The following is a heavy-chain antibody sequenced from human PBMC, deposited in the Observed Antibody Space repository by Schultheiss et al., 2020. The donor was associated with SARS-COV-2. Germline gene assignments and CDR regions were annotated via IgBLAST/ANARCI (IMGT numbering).Heavy chain of an antibody. Sequence: SETLSLTCAVSGYSISSGYYWGWIRQPPGKGLEWIGYIYYSGSTNYNPSLKSRVTISVDTSKNQFSLKLSSVTAADTAVYYCARHSNGDGFDYWGQGTLVTVSS. J-gene: IGHJ4*02. D-gene: IGHD4-17*01. V-gene: IGHV4-38-2*01. CDR2: IYYSGST. CDR3: ARHSNGDGFDY. CDR1: GYSISSGYY.